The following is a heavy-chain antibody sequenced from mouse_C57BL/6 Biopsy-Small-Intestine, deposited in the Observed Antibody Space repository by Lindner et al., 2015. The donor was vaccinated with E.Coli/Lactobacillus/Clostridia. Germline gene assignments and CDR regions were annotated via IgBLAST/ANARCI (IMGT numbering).Heavy chain of an antibody. V-gene: IGHV1-14*01. CDR2: IDPYNDGT. D-gene: IGHD2-5*01. CDR1: GYTFTNXV. CDR3: ARGYYSNYGYFDY. J-gene: IGHJ2*01. Sequence: VQLQESGPELVKPGASVKMSCKASGYTFTNXVLHWVKQKPGQGLEWIGYIDPYNDGTNYNEKFKGKATLTSDKSSTTAYMELSSLTSEDSAVYSCARGYYSNYGYFDYWGQGTTLTVSS.